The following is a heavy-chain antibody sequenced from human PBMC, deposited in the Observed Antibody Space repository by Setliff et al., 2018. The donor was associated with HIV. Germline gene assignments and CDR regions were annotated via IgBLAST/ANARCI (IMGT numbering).Heavy chain of an antibody. D-gene: IGHD1-20*01. J-gene: IGHJ6*03. CDR1: GFTFSSYR. Sequence: GGSLRLSCAASGFTFSSYRMNWVRQAPGKGLEWVSSISSSSTYIYYADSVKGRFTISRDNAKNSLYLQMNSLRAEDTAVYYCTRDYAYDWNAVMDVWGKGTTVTAP. CDR2: ISSSSTYI. V-gene: IGHV3-21*01. CDR3: TRDYAYDWNAVMDV.